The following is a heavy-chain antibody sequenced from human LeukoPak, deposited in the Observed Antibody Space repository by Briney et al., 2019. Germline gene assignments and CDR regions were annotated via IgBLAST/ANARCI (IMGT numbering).Heavy chain of an antibody. CDR1: GGSFSGYY. D-gene: IGHD3-10*01. CDR2: INHSGST. Sequence: SETLSLTCAVYGGSFSGYYWSWIRQPPGKGLEWIGEINHSGSTNYNPSLKSRVTISVDTSKNQFSLKLSSGTAADAAVYYCAMCRGERPNDYWGQGTLVTVSS. J-gene: IGHJ4*02. CDR3: AMCRGERPNDY. V-gene: IGHV4-34*01.